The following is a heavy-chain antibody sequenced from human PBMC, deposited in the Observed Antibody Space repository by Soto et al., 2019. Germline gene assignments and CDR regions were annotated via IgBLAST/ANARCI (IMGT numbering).Heavy chain of an antibody. V-gene: IGHV4-31*03. Sequence: QMQLQESGPGLVSPSQTLSLTCTVSGGSISSDGDYYRWSWIRQHPGKGLEWIGYIYDSGSPYYHPSLESRVPVSVDTSKNQFSLKLSSLTAADTAVYYCARVRENYFDSWGQGILVTVSS. CDR2: IYDSGSP. CDR1: GGSISSDGDYYR. CDR3: ARVRENYFDS. J-gene: IGHJ4*02.